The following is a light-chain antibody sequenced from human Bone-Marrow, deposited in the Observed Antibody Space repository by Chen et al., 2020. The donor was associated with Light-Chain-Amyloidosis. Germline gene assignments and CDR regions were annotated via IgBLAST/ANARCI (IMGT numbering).Light chain of an antibody. J-gene: IGLJ1*01. CDR2: EVT. CDR3: CSYQGCCNPYV. Sequence: QSALTQPASVSGSPGQSITVHCAGTSSDVGVYNLVSWYQQHPGKAPKLMIYEVTKRPSGVSTRFSGSKSGNTVSLTISGLQAEDEADYYCCSYQGCCNPYVFGTGTKVTVL. V-gene: IGLV2-23*02. CDR1: SSDVGVYNL.